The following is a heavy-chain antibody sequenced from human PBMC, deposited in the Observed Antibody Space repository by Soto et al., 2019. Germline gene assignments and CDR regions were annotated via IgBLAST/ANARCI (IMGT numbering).Heavy chain of an antibody. V-gene: IGHV3-23*01. J-gene: IGHJ6*02. CDR3: AKSVAVAGTRGYYYYYGMDV. CDR1: GFTFSSYA. Sequence: GWSLRLSCAASGFTFSSYAMSWVRQAPGKGLEWVSGISGSGGSTYYADSVKGRFTISRDNSKNTLYLQINSLRAEDTAVYYCAKSVAVAGTRGYYYYYGMDVWGQGTTVTVSS. D-gene: IGHD6-19*01. CDR2: ISGSGGST.